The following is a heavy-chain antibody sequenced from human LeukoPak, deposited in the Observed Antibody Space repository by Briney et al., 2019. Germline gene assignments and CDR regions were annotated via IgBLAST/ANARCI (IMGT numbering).Heavy chain of an antibody. CDR3: AKDQDVAAAGTWGSIDY. V-gene: IGHV3-30*02. CDR1: GFTFSSYG. J-gene: IGHJ4*02. Sequence: GGSLRLSCAASGFTFSSYGMHWVRQAPGKGLEWVAFIRYDGSNKYYADSVKGRFTISRDNSKNTLYLQMNSLRGEDTAVYYCAKDQDVAAAGTWGSIDYWGQGTLVTVSS. D-gene: IGHD6-13*01. CDR2: IRYDGSNK.